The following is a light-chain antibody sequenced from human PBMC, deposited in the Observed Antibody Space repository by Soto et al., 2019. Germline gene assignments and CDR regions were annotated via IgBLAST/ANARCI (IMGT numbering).Light chain of an antibody. CDR3: QHSYSTLPYT. CDR2: GAS. Sequence: DIQMTQSPSSLSASVGDRVTITCRASQSIASSLNWYQQKPGKAPNLLIFGASSLQSGVPSRFSGSGSGTDFTLTISSLQPEDFATYYCQHSYSTLPYTFGQGTKLEIK. V-gene: IGKV1-39*01. J-gene: IGKJ2*01. CDR1: QSIASS.